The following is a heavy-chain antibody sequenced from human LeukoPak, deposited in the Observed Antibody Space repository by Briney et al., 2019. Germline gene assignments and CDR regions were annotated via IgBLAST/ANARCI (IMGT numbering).Heavy chain of an antibody. CDR1: GFTVSSNY. J-gene: IGHJ4*02. V-gene: IGHV3-53*01. CDR3: ARLRVVPAARGGGFDY. Sequence: GGSLRLSCAASGFTVSSNYMSWVRQAPGKGLEWVSVIYSGGSTYYADSVKGRFTISRDNSKNTLYLQMSSLRAEDTAVYYCARLRVVPAARGGGFDYWGQGTLVTVSS. D-gene: IGHD2-2*01. CDR2: IYSGGST.